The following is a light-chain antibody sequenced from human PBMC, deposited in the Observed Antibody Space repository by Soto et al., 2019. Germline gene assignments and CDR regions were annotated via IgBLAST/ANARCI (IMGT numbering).Light chain of an antibody. V-gene: IGKV3-11*01. Sequence: EIVLTRSPGTLSLSPGERATLSCRASQSVSNNYLAWYQQKPGQAPRLLIYGASNRATGIPARFSGSGSGTDFTLTISSLEPEDFAVYYCQQRSNWPITFGQGTRLEIK. CDR3: QQRSNWPIT. CDR2: GAS. J-gene: IGKJ5*01. CDR1: QSVSNNY.